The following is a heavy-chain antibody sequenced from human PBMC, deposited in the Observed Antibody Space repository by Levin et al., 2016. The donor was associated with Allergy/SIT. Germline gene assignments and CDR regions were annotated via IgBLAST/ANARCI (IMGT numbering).Heavy chain of an antibody. V-gene: IGHV3-7*01. Sequence: LSLTCAASGFTFSSYWMSWVRQAPGKGLEWVANIRQDGSEKYYVDSVKGRFTISRDNAKNSLYLQMNSLRAEDTAVYYCARVRNGMDVWGQGTTVTVSS. J-gene: IGHJ6*02. CDR2: IRQDGSEK. CDR3: ARVRNGMDV. CDR1: GFTFSSYW.